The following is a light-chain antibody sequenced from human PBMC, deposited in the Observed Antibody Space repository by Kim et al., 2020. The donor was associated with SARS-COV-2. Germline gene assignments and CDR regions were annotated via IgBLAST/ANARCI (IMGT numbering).Light chain of an antibody. CDR2: ENS. CDR1: SGSIANNF. J-gene: IGLJ1*01. CDR3: QSFDGSKRGV. V-gene: IGLV6-57*04. Sequence: NFMLRQPHSVSESPGKTITISCSRSSGSIANNFVQWYQQRPGSAPITMIFENSQRPSGVPDRFSASIDSSSNSASLTISGLKTEDEADYYCQSFDGSKRGVFGTGTKVTVL.